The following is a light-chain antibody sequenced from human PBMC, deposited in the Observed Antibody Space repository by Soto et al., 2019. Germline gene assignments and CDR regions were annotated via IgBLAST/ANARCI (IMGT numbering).Light chain of an antibody. CDR3: QAWDSSTAV. Sequence: SYELTQPPSVSVSPGQTASITCSGDKLGDKYACWYQQNPGQYPVLVIYQDSKRPSGIPERFSGSNSGNTAPLTISGTQAMDEADYYCQAWDSSTAVFGGGTKLTVL. CDR1: KLGDKY. V-gene: IGLV3-1*01. CDR2: QDS. J-gene: IGLJ2*01.